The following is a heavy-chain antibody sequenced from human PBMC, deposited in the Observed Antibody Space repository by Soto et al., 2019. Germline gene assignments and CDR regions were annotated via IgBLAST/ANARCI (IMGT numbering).Heavy chain of an antibody. Sequence: GASVKVSCKASGGTFSSYAISWVRQAPGQGLEWMGGIIPIFGTANYAQKFQGRVTITADESTSTAYMELSSLRSEDTAVYYCASGRLRLAELSLSSRWGQGTLVTVSS. V-gene: IGHV1-69*13. CDR3: ASGRLRLAELSLSSR. J-gene: IGHJ4*02. CDR2: IIPIFGTA. D-gene: IGHD3-16*02. CDR1: GGTFSSYA.